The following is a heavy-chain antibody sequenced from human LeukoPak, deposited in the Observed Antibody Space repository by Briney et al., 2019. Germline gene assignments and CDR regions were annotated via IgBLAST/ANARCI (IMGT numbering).Heavy chain of an antibody. CDR1: GYSFTSYG. CDR3: ARDLGRDSSGYVLDY. V-gene: IGHV1-18*01. Sequence: VSVTVSCKASGYSFTSYGISWVRQAPGQGLEWMGWISAYNVNTNYAQKLQGRVTMTTDTSTSTAYMELRSLRSDDTAVYYCARDLGRDSSGYVLDYWGQGTLVTVSS. J-gene: IGHJ4*02. D-gene: IGHD3-22*01. CDR2: ISAYNVNT.